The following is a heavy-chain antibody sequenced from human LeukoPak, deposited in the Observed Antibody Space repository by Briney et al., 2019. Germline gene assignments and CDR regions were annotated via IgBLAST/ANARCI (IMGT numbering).Heavy chain of an antibody. D-gene: IGHD5-12*01. J-gene: IGHJ5*02. Sequence: SSETLSLTCTVSGGSISSYYWSWIRQPAGKGLEWIGRIYTSGSTNYNPSLKSRVTMSVDTSKNQFSVKLSSVTAADTAVYYCARGPSGYVFRGFDPWGQGTLVTVSS. CDR3: ARGPSGYVFRGFDP. CDR1: GGSISSYY. CDR2: IYTSGST. V-gene: IGHV4-4*07.